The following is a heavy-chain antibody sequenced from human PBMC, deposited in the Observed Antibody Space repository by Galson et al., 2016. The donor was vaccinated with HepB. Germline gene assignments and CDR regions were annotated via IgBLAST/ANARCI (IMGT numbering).Heavy chain of an antibody. CDR2: IYPSGST. V-gene: IGHV4-4*02. Sequence: ETLSLTCVVSGGSISSGNWWTWVRQPPGKGLEWVGEIYPSGSTNYNPSLKSRVTISVDKSKDQFSLNLTSVTAADTAVYYCASEDYWGQGTLVTVSS. J-gene: IGHJ4*02. CDR1: GGSISSGNW. CDR3: ASEDY.